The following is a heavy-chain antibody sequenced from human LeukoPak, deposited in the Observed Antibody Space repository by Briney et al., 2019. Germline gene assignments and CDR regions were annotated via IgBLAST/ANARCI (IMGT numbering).Heavy chain of an antibody. CDR3: AIKWGVGTTTLDYFDY. CDR1: GFTFSNYA. V-gene: IGHV3-23*01. Sequence: GGSLRLSCAASGFTFSNYAMSWVRQAPGKGLEWVSGISGSAGSTYYADSVKGRFTISRDNSKNTLYLQMNSLTDDDTAVYYCAIKWGVGTTTLDYFDYWGRGTLVTVSS. J-gene: IGHJ4*02. D-gene: IGHD1-26*01. CDR2: ISGSAGST.